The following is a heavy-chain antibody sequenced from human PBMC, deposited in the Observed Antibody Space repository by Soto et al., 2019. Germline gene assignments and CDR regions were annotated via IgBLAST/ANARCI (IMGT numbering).Heavy chain of an antibody. CDR1: GDSVSSNSAA. Sequence: PSQTLSLTCAISGDSVSSNSAAWNWIRQSPSRGLEWLGRTYYRSRWYNDYAVSVRSRITVNPDTSKNQFSLQWSSLKASDTAMYYCARHFSDAFYGMDVWGQGTTVTVSS. J-gene: IGHJ6*02. V-gene: IGHV6-1*01. CDR3: ARHFSDAFYGMDV. CDR2: TYYRSRWYN. D-gene: IGHD3-3*02.